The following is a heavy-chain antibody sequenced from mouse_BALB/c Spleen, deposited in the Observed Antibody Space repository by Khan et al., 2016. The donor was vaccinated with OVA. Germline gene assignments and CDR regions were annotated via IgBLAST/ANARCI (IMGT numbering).Heavy chain of an antibody. CDR1: GYTFTDYY. Sequence: QVRLQQSGTELARPGTSVKLSCKASGYTFTDYYITWVKQRTGQGLEWIGEIYPGSGNTYYNESFKGKASLTADKSSNTAYMQLSSLTSEDSAVYFWARMNTTSLDYWGQSTTLTVSS. CDR2: IYPGSGNT. D-gene: IGHD1-1*01. V-gene: IGHV1-77*01. CDR3: ARMNTTSLDY. J-gene: IGHJ2*01.